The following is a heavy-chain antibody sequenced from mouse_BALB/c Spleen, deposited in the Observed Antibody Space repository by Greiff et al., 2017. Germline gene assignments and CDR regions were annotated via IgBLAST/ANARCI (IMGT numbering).Heavy chain of an antibody. CDR3: ARNTYYGNFYAMDY. D-gene: IGHD2-10*01. V-gene: IGHV2-2*02. Sequence: VKLVESGPGLVQPSQSLSITCTVSGFSLTSYGVHWVRQSPGKGLEWLGVIWSGGSTDYNAAFISRLSISKDNSKSQVFFKMNSLQANDTAIYYCARNTYYGNFYAMDYWGQGTSVTVSS. CDR2: IWSGGST. J-gene: IGHJ4*01. CDR1: GFSLTSYG.